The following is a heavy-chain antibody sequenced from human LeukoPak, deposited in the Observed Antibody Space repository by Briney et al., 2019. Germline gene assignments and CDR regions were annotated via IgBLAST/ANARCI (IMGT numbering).Heavy chain of an antibody. D-gene: IGHD6-6*01. CDR2: ISWNSGSI. Sequence: SLRLSCAASGFTFSSYAMHWVRQAPGKGLEWVSGISWNSGSIGYADSVKGRFTISRDNAKNSLYLQMNSLRAEDTALYYCAKDMRQLVRGYFDYWGQGTLVTVSS. CDR3: AKDMRQLVRGYFDY. CDR1: GFTFSSYA. J-gene: IGHJ4*02. V-gene: IGHV3-9*01.